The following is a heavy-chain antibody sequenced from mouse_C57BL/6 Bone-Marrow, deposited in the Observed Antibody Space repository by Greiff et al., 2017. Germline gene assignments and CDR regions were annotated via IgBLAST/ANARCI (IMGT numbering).Heavy chain of an antibody. D-gene: IGHD1-1*01. J-gene: IGHJ3*01. V-gene: IGHV1-81*01. CDR1: GYTFTSYG. CDR3: ARSGYYGSSYEFAY. Sequence: VQLQQSGAELARPGASVKLSCKASGYTFTSYGISWVKQRTGQGLEWIGEIYPRSGNTYYNEQFKGKATLTADKSSSTAYMELRSLTSEDSAVYFCARSGYYGSSYEFAYWGQGTLVTVSA. CDR2: IYPRSGNT.